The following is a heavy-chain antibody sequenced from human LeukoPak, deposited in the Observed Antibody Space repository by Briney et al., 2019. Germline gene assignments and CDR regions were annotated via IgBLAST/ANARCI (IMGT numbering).Heavy chain of an antibody. J-gene: IGHJ4*02. CDR2: IKQDGSQR. CDR3: ARRGGSSSRRSPIDY. Sequence: GGSLRLSCTASGFTFSDYWMTWVRQAPGKGPEWVANIKQDGSQRYYVDSVRGRFTISRDNAKNSLFLQMNSLRAEDTAVYYCARRGGSSSRRSPIDYWGQGTLVTVSS. D-gene: IGHD6-6*01. V-gene: IGHV3-7*01. CDR1: GFTFSDYW.